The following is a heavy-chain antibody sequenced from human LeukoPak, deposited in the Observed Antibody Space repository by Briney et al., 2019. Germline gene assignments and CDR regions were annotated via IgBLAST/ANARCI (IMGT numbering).Heavy chain of an antibody. CDR1: GFTVSTNY. V-gene: IGHV3-53*01. D-gene: IGHD6-13*01. CDR3: ANQYSSSWSPYYYYYGMDV. CDR2: IYSDGRT. Sequence: GGSLRLSCAASGFTVSTNYMSWVRQAPGKGLEWVSVIYSDGRTYYADSVKGRFTISRDNSKNTLYLQMNSLRAEDTAVYYCANQYSSSWSPYYYYYGMDVWGQGTTVTVSS. J-gene: IGHJ6*02.